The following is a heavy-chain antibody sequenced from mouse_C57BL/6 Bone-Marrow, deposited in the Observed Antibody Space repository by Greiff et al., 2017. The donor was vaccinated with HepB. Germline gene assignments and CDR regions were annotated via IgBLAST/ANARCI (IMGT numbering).Heavy chain of an antibody. CDR1: GFTFTDYY. Sequence: EVHLVESGGGLVQPGGSLSLSCAASGFTFTDYYMSWVRQPPGKALEWLGFIRNKANGYTTEYSASVKGRFTIARDNSQSILYRQMNALSAEDSATYYCARYGDGAYYLDYGGQGTTLTVSS. J-gene: IGHJ2*01. CDR3: ARYGDGAYYLDY. V-gene: IGHV7-3*01. CDR2: IRNKANGYTT. D-gene: IGHD3-3*01.